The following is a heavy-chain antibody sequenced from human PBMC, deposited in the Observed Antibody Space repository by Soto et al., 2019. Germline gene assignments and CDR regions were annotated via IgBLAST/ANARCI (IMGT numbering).Heavy chain of an antibody. D-gene: IGHD6-6*01. CDR1: GGSISSSSYY. CDR2: IYYSGST. V-gene: IGHV4-39*01. CDR3: ARRLRQLVGGYYFDY. Sequence: SDTLSLTCTVSGGSISSSSYYWGWIRQPPGKGLEWIGSIYYSGSTYYNPSLKSRVTISVDTSKNQFSLKLSSVTAADTAVYYCARRLRQLVGGYYFDYWGQGTLVTVSS. J-gene: IGHJ4*02.